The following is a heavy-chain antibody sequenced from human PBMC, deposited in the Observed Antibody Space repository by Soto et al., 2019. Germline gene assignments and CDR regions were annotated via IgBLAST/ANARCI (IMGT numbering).Heavy chain of an antibody. CDR3: ARETGLTTTADAFNI. J-gene: IGHJ3*02. Sequence: EVQLVESGGGLVQPGGSLRLSCAASGFTFSGSDMNWVRHTRGKGLGWVSGIGTGGDTYYADSVRGRFTISRENAKGSLYLQMNSLRVEDTAVYYCARETGLTTTADAFNIWGQGTMVTVSS. D-gene: IGHD1-1*01. CDR2: IGTGGDT. V-gene: IGHV3-13*01. CDR1: GFTFSGSD.